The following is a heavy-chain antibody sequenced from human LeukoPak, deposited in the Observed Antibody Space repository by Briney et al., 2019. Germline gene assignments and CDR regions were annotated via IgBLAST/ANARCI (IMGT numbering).Heavy chain of an antibody. D-gene: IGHD6-13*01. Sequence: PSGTLSLTCAVSGGSISSSNWWSWVRQPPGKGLEWIGEINHSGSTNYNPSLKSRVTISVDTSKNQFSLKLSSVTAADTAVYYCARRRGGRSSSWTFDYWGQGTLVTVSS. CDR2: INHSGST. CDR3: ARRRGGRSSSWTFDY. CDR1: GGSISSSNW. J-gene: IGHJ4*02. V-gene: IGHV4-4*02.